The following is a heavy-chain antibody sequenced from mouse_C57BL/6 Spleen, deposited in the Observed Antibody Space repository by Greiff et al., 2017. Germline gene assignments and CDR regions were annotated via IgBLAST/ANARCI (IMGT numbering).Heavy chain of an antibody. J-gene: IGHJ4*01. CDR2: IYPRSGNT. D-gene: IGHD2-12*01. V-gene: IGHV1-81*01. CDR3: AAYSNDAMDY. CDR1: GYTFTSSG. Sequence: QVQLKQSGAELARPGASVKLSCKASGYTFTSSGISWVKQRTGQGLEWIGEIYPRSGNTYYNEKFKGKATLTADKSSSTAYMELRSLTSEDSAVYFCAAYSNDAMDYWGQGTSVTVSS.